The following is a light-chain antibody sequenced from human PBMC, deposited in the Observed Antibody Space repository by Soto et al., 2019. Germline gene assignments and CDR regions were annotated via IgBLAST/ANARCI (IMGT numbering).Light chain of an antibody. V-gene: IGKV1-39*01. CDR2: AAS. CDR3: QQRCTTPST. CDR1: QSITTY. Sequence: DIQMTQSPSSLSASVGDRVTITCRASQSITTYLNWYQQKPGKPPRLLIYAASSLQSGGPSRFSGSGSGTDFTLTISRLQPEDFATYSCQQRCTTPSTFGQGTRLEMK. J-gene: IGKJ5*01.